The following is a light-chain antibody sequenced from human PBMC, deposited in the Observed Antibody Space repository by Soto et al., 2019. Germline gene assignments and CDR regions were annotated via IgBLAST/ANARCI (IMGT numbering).Light chain of an antibody. CDR3: QKYNGVPWT. J-gene: IGKJ1*01. Sequence: DIQMTQSPPSLSASVGDRVYITCRASQGISDYLAWYQQKPGKVPKLLIHSASTLQSGVPSRFSGSGSGTDFTLTISSLQPEDVATYYCQKYNGVPWTFGQGTKVEIK. CDR2: SAS. CDR1: QGISDY. V-gene: IGKV1-27*01.